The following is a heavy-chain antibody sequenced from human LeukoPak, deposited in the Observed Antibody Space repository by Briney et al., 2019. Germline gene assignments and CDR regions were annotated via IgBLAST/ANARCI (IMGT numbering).Heavy chain of an antibody. Sequence: ASVKVSCKPSGYTFIDHYIHWVRQAPGQGLESMGWINPNIGDTNYAQKFRGRVTMTRDTSSRTAYMELSRLRSDDTAVYYCARAGHNSDSGGYDYWGQGTLVTVSS. D-gene: IGHD3-22*01. CDR3: ARAGHNSDSGGYDY. CDR2: INPNIGDT. V-gene: IGHV1-2*02. J-gene: IGHJ4*02. CDR1: GYTFIDHY.